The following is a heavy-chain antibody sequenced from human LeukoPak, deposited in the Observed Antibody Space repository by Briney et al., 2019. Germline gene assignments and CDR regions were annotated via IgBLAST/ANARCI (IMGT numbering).Heavy chain of an antibody. D-gene: IGHD2-15*01. CDR1: GYSFTDYY. CDR2: IIPLFGTP. Sequence: AASVKVSCKASGYSFTDYYIHWVRQAPGQGLEWMGGIIPLFGTPDYAQKFQDRLTITADKSTSTAYMELSSLRSEDTAVYYCASATLRCSGGSCYEMDVWGKGTTVTVSS. J-gene: IGHJ6*04. CDR3: ASATLRCSGGSCYEMDV. V-gene: IGHV1-69*06.